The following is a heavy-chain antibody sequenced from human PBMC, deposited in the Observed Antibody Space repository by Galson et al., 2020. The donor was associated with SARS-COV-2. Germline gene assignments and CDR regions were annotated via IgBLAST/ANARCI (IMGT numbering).Heavy chain of an antibody. Sequence: SETLSLTCAVSGVSLTSNNWWIWVRQAPGRGLEWIGEIHHGRSPNYNPSLKSRVTISIDTSKNQFSLRLNSVTAADTAVYFCARDPRAYDNALLYYGVDVWGQGTSVTVTS. V-gene: IGHV4-4*02. D-gene: IGHD3-16*01. CDR1: GVSLTSNNW. CDR3: ARDPRAYDNALLYYGVDV. CDR2: IHHGRSP. J-gene: IGHJ6*02.